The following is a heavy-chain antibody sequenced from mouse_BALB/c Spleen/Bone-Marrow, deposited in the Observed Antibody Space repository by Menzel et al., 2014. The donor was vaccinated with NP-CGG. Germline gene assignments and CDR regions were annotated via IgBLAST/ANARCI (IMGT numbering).Heavy chain of an antibody. D-gene: IGHD2-4*01. CDR1: GYSFTGYF. CDR2: INPYNGDT. V-gene: IGHV1-37*01. J-gene: IGHJ2*01. CDR3: GRGDDYDGDFDR. Sequence: EVKLVESGPELVKPGASVKISCNASGYSFTGYFMNWVKQSHGKSLEWIGRINPYNGDTFYNQKFKGKATLTVDKSSSTAHMELLSLTSEDSAVYYCGRGDDYDGDFDRWGQGTTLTVSS.